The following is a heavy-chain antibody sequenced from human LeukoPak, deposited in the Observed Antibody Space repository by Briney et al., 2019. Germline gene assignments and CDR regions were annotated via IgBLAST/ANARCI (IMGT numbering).Heavy chain of an antibody. D-gene: IGHD3-16*02. V-gene: IGHV3-30-3*01. CDR2: ISYDGSNK. CDR1: GFTFSSYA. J-gene: IGHJ4*02. Sequence: GGSLRLSCAASGFTFSSYAMHWVRQAPGKGLEWVAVISYDGSNKYYADSVKGRFTISRDNSKNTLYLQMNSLRAEDTAVYYCAREISIYDYVWGSYRPLGYWGQGTLVTVSS. CDR3: AREISIYDYVWGSYRPLGY.